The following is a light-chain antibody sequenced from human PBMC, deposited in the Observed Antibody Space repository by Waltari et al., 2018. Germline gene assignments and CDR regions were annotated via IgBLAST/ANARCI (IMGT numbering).Light chain of an antibody. V-gene: IGKV1-33*01. CDR3: QQYHSVPLT. CDR1: QDIKQS. CDR2: DAS. Sequence: DIHMTQSPSPLSAPVGDRVTITCQASQDIKQSLNWFHQKPGTAPEVLIFDASNSQTGAPSRFSGSGSGTDFTFTISSLQPEDMGTYYCQQYHSVPLTFGGGTTVEIK. J-gene: IGKJ4*01.